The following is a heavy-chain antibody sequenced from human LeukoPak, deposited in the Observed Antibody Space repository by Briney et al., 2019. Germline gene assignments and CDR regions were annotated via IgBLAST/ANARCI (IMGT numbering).Heavy chain of an antibody. V-gene: IGHV1-3*01. J-gene: IGHJ5*02. D-gene: IGHD1-26*01. Sequence: GSVRVSCKASGYTFTSYAMHWVRQAPGQRREGMGWINAGNGNTKYSQKFQGRVTITRDTSASTAYMELSSLRSEDTAVYYCARGSKWELRPIWFDPWGQGTLVTVSS. CDR2: INAGNGNT. CDR1: GYTFTSYA. CDR3: ARGSKWELRPIWFDP.